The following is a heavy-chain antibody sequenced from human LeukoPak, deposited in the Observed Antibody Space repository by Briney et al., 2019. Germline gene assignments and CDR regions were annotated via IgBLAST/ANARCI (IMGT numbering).Heavy chain of an antibody. J-gene: IGHJ4*02. Sequence: ASVKVSCKASGYTFTSYDINWVRQATGQGLEWMGWMSPNSGNTGYAQKFQGRVTMTRNTSISTAYMELSSLRPEDTAVYYCARRSQAGGTGIGYWGQGTLVTVSS. D-gene: IGHD6-19*01. CDR2: MSPNSGNT. V-gene: IGHV1-8*01. CDR1: GYTFTSYD. CDR3: ARRSQAGGTGIGY.